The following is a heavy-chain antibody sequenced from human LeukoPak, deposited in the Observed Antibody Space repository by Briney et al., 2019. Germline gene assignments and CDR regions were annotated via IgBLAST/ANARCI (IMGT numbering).Heavy chain of an antibody. CDR1: GGSLSGYS. J-gene: IGHJ5*02. V-gene: IGHV4-34*01. Sequence: SETLSLTCAVSGGSLSGYSWSWIRQAPGQGLEWIGEISHSGSTTYNPSLQSRLSMSIGTSKNQFSMKLTSVTAADAAVYYCARVCLEITMIVVVFMPPQVWFDPWGQGTLVTVSA. CDR3: ARVCLEITMIVVVFMPPQVWFDP. D-gene: IGHD3-22*01. CDR2: ISHSGST.